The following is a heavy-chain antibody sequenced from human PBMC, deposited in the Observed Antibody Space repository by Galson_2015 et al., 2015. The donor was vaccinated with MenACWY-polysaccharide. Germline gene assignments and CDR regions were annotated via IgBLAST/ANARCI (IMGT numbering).Heavy chain of an antibody. Sequence: SVKVSCKASGYTFTSYRMNWVRQAPGQGLEWMGWINTNNGNPTYAQGFTGRFVFSLNTSVSTAYLQISSLKAEDTAVYYCARDQLYCTNGVCFEGSGWFDPWAREPWSPSPQ. J-gene: IGHJ5*02. D-gene: IGHD2-8*01. CDR2: INTNNGNP. CDR3: ARDQLYCTNGVCFEGSGWFDP. CDR1: GYTFTSYR. V-gene: IGHV7-4-1*02.